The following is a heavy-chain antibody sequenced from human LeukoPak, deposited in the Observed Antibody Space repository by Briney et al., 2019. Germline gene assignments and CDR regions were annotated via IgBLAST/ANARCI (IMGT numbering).Heavy chain of an antibody. J-gene: IGHJ5*02. CDR3: ARLTLRRDSVVVWWFDP. D-gene: IGHD2-2*01. Sequence: SETLSLTCAVSGYSISSGYYWGWIRQPPGKGLEWIGSIYLSGSTYYKPSLRSGVTISVDKSKNQFSLKRSSVTAADTAVYYCARLTLRRDSVVVWWFDPWGQGTLVTVSS. CDR1: GYSISSGYY. V-gene: IGHV4-38-2*01. CDR2: IYLSGST.